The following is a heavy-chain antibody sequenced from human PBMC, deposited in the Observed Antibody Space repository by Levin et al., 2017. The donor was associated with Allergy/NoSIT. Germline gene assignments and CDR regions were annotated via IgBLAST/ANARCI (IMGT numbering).Heavy chain of an antibody. CDR1: GYTFTSYG. CDR2: ISAYNGNT. J-gene: IGHJ4*02. Sequence: PGESLKISCKASGYTFTSYGISWVRQAPGQGLEWMGWISAYNGNTNYAQKLQGRVTMTTDTSTSTAYMELRSLRSDDTAVYYCARDSWAGYYYDSSGYYSFDYWGQGTLVTVSS. D-gene: IGHD3-22*01. CDR3: ARDSWAGYYYDSSGYYSFDY. V-gene: IGHV1-18*01.